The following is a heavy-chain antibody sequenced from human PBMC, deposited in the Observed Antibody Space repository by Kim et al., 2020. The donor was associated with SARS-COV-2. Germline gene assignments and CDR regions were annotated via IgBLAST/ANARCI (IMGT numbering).Heavy chain of an antibody. J-gene: IGHJ4*02. D-gene: IGHD3-22*01. V-gene: IGHV3-74*01. CDR1: GFTFSSYW. CDR2: INSDGSST. Sequence: GGSLRLSCAASGFTFSSYWMHWVRQAPGKGLVWVARINSDGSSTIYADSVKGRFTISRDSAKNTLYLQMNSLRAEDTAVYYCARVPYYDSSGLYYFDYWGQGTLVTVSS. CDR3: ARVPYYDSSGLYYFDY.